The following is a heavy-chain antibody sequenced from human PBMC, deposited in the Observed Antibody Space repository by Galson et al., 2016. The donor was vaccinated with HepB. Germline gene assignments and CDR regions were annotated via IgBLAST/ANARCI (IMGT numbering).Heavy chain of an antibody. CDR3: VRDSNGGPPHDAFDF. D-gene: IGHD7-27*01. CDR1: GYTFTSYG. Sequence: SVKVSCKASGYTFTSYGISWVRQAPGQGLEWMGWISVYNGDTRYAQKVQGRVTMTTDASTSTAYMELRSLRSDDTAVYYCVRDSNGGPPHDAFDFWGQGTMVTVSS. V-gene: IGHV1-18*01. CDR2: ISVYNGDT. J-gene: IGHJ3*01.